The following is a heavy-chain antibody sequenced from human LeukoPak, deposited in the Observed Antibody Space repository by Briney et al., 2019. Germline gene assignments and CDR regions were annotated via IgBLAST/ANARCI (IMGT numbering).Heavy chain of an antibody. CDR1: GYTFTNYA. D-gene: IGHD1-1*01. CDR3: ARGPRTFDY. V-gene: IGHV1-46*01. CDR2: INPSGGST. J-gene: IGHJ4*02. Sequence: ASVKVSCKASGYTFTNYALHWVRQAPGQGLEWMGIINPSGGSTSYAQKFQGRVTMTRDTSTSTVYMELSSLGSEDTAVYYCARGPRTFDYWGQGALVTVSS.